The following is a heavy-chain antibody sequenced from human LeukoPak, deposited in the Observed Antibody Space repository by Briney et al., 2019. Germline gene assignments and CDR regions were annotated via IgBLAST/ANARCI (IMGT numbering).Heavy chain of an antibody. CDR3: ARDRELGY. V-gene: IGHV4-30-4*01. D-gene: IGHD1-26*01. J-gene: IGHJ4*02. CDR2: IYYSGST. Sequence: SETLSLTCTVSGGSISSGDYYWSWIRQPPGKGLEWIGYIYYSGSTYYNPSLKSRVTISVDTSKNQFSLKLTSVTAADTAIYYCARDRELGYWGQGTLVTVSS. CDR1: GGSISSGDYY.